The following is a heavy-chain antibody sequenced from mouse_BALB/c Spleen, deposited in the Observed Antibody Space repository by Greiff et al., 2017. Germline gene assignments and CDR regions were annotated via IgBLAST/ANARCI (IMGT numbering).Heavy chain of an antibody. CDR1: GFTFSSYA. V-gene: IGHV5-9-3*01. D-gene: IGHD1-1*01. CDR2: ISSGGSYT. J-gene: IGHJ4*01. Sequence: EVNVVESGGGLVKPGGSLKLSCAASGFTFSSYAMSWVRQTPEKRLEWVATISSGGSYTYYPDSVKGRFTISRDNAKNTLYLQMSSLRSEDTAMYYCARVIYYYGSIYAMDYWGQGTSVTVSS. CDR3: ARVIYYYGSIYAMDY.